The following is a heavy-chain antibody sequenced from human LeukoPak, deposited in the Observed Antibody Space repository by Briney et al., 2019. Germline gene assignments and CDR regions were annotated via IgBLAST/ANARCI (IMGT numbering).Heavy chain of an antibody. Sequence: ASVKVSCKASGYTFTSYAMHWVRQAPGQRLEWMGWINAGNGNTKYSREFQGRVTITRDTSASTAYMELSSLTSEYMAVYYCARDASDGYNYFDYWGQGTLVTVSS. J-gene: IGHJ4*02. D-gene: IGHD5-24*01. CDR1: GYTFTSYA. CDR2: INAGNGNT. V-gene: IGHV1-3*03. CDR3: ARDASDGYNYFDY.